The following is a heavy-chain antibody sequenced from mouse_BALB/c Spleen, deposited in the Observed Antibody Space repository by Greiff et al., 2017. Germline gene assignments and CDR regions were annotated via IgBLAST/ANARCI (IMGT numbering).Heavy chain of an antibody. CDR2: IDPENGDT. CDR1: GFNIKDYY. D-gene: IGHD2-4*01. V-gene: IGHV14-4*02. CDR3: NAIYYDYAMDY. J-gene: IGHJ4*01. Sequence: EVKLMESGAELVRSGASVKLSCTASGFNIKDYYMHWVKQRPEQGLEWIGWIDPENGDTEYAPKFQGKATMTADTSSNTAYLQLSSLTSEDTAVYYCNAIYYDYAMDYWGQGTSVTVSS.